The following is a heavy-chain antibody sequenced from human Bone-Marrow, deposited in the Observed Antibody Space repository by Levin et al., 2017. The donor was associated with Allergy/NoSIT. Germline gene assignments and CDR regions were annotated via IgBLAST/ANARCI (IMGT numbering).Heavy chain of an antibody. V-gene: IGHV1-18*01. J-gene: IGHJ6*02. CDR3: ARVLSGVVPAALTDYYYYGMDV. Sequence: ASVKVSCKASGYTFTSYGISWVRQAPGQGLEWMGWISAYNGNTNYAQKLQGRVTMTTDTSTSTAYMELRSLRSDDTAVYYCARVLSGVVPAALTDYYYYGMDVWGQGTTVTVSS. CDR1: GYTFTSYG. D-gene: IGHD2-2*01. CDR2: ISAYNGNT.